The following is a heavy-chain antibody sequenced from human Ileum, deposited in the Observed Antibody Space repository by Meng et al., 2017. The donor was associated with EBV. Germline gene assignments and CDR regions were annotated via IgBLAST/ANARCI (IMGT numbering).Heavy chain of an antibody. CDR2: IYYSGTT. D-gene: IGHD1-26*01. J-gene: IGHJ4*02. CDR3: ARNSESGSYIDY. Sequence: VPRQESGPGLVKPSDTLSLTGAVSGYSIRTTNWWGWIRQPPGKGLEWIGHIYYSGTTYNNPSLKSRVTMSIDPSKNQFSLKLSSVTAVDTAVYYCARNSESGSYIDYWGLGTLVTVSS. V-gene: IGHV4-28*01. CDR1: GYSIRTTNW.